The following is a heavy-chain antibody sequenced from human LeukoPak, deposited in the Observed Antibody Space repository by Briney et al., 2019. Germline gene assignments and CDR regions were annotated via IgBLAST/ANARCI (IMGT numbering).Heavy chain of an antibody. CDR3: ARDLSSSSDYDAFDI. D-gene: IGHD6-6*01. Sequence: PSETLSLTCTVSGGSISSSSYYWGWIRQPPGKGLEWIGSIYYSESTYYNPSLKSRVTISVDTSKNQFSLKLSSVTAADTAVYYCARDLSSSSDYDAFDIWGQGTMVTVSS. CDR2: IYYSEST. CDR1: GGSISSSSYY. J-gene: IGHJ3*02. V-gene: IGHV4-39*07.